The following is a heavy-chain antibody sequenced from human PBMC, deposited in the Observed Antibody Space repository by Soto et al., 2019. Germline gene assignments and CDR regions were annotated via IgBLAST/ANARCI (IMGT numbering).Heavy chain of an antibody. CDR1: GFTFSSYS. V-gene: IGHV3-21*01. CDR3: ARAREAVTTWVDY. J-gene: IGHJ4*02. D-gene: IGHD4-17*01. CDR2: ISSSSSYI. Sequence: EVQLVESGGGLVKPGGSLRLSCAASGFTFSSYSMNWVRQAPGKGLEWVSSISSSSSYIYYTDSVKGRFTISRDNANNALYLQINSLTAEDTAVYYCARAREAVTTWVDYWGQGTLVTVSS.